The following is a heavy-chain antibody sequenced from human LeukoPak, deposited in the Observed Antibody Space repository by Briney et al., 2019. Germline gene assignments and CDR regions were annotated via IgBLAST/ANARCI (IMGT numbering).Heavy chain of an antibody. CDR1: GFTFSSYT. CDR3: AKDGGLWVSAHWGDS. D-gene: IGHD7-27*01. V-gene: IGHV3-23*01. Sequence: GGSLRLSCTASGFTFSSYTMSWVRQAPGKGLKWVSTITTGGPNTYYADSVKGRFTVSRDDSKNTLYLQMNSLRAEGTAVYYCAKDGGLWVSAHWGDSWGRGTLVTVSS. J-gene: IGHJ4*02. CDR2: ITTGGPNT.